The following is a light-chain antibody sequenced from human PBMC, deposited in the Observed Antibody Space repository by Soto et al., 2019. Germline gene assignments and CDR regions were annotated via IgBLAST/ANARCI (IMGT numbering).Light chain of an antibody. CDR1: QSVSSN. J-gene: IGKJ5*01. CDR3: QQYGSSPLT. CDR2: GAS. Sequence: EIVMTQSPATLSVSPGERATLSCRASQSVSSNLAWYQQKPGQAPRLLIHGASSRATGIPDRFSGSGSGTDFTLTISRPEPEDFAVYYCQQYGSSPLTFGQGTRLEIK. V-gene: IGKV3-20*01.